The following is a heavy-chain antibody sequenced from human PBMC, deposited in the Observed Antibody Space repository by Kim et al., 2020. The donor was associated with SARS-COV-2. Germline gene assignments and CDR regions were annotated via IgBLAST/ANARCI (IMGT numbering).Heavy chain of an antibody. CDR3: ARIEVFDFDY. J-gene: IGHJ4*02. Sequence: SETLSLTCAVSGGSFNHYYWSWIRQPPGKGLEWIGEINHSGSTNYNPSLESRVTMSVDTSKNQFSLKLTSVTAADTAVYYCARIEVFDFDYGGQGTLDT. CDR1: GGSFNHYY. V-gene: IGHV4-34*01. CDR2: INHSGST. D-gene: IGHD2-21*01.